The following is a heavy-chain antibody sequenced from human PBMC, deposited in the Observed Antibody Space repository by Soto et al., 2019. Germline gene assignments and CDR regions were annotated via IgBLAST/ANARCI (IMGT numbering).Heavy chain of an antibody. CDR3: ARSRRGAYSSGWYSLSGYYNYGIDV. V-gene: IGHV5-51*01. J-gene: IGHJ6*02. Sequence: PGESLNISCKASGYSFTRYWIGWVRQMPGKGLEWMGIIYPGDSDTKYSPSLQGQVTISADTSISTAYLQWTSLKASDTAMYYCARSRRGAYSSGWYSLSGYYNYGIDVWGQGTTVTVSS. CDR2: IYPGDSDT. D-gene: IGHD6-19*01. CDR1: GYSFTRYW.